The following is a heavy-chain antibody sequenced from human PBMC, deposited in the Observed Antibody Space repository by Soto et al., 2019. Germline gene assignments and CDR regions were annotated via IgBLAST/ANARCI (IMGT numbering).Heavy chain of an antibody. V-gene: IGHV1-3*01. CDR1: GYTFTGYA. CDR3: AGVIGYRGSGWNFDY. J-gene: IGHJ4*02. Sequence: GASVKVSCKASGYTFTGYAMHWVRQAPGQRLDWMAWINAVNGNTKYSQKFQGRVTITRDTSASTAYMEVSSVRSEDTAVYYCAGVIGYRGSGWNFDYWGQGNLVTDPS. CDR2: INAVNGNT. D-gene: IGHD6-19*01.